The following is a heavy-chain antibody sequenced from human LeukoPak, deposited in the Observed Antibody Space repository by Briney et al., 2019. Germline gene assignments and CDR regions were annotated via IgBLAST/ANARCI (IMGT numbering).Heavy chain of an antibody. CDR2: IIPIFGTA. Sequence: SVKVSCKASGGTFSSYAISWVRQAPGQGLEWMGGIIPIFGTANYAQKFQGRVTMTRNTSISTAYMELSSLRSEDTAVYYCARVLRTSRTGTTYFFGYWGQGTLVTVSS. J-gene: IGHJ4*02. CDR3: ARVLRTSRTGTTYFFGY. D-gene: IGHD1-7*01. CDR1: GGTFSSYA. V-gene: IGHV1-69*05.